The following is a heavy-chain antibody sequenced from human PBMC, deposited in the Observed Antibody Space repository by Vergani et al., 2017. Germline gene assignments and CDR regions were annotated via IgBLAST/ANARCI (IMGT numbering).Heavy chain of an antibody. V-gene: IGHV4-39*01. CDR3: ARFLPFYLGNLNYYYYMDV. CDR1: GGSISSSSYY. J-gene: IGHJ6*03. Sequence: QLQLQESGPGLVKPSETLSLTCTVSGGSISSSSYYWGWIRQPPGKGLEWIGSIYYSGSTYYNPSLKSRVTISVDTSKNQFSLKLSSVTAADTAVYYCARFLPFYLGNLNYYYYMDVWGKGTTVTVSS. D-gene: IGHD1-14*01. CDR2: IYYSGST.